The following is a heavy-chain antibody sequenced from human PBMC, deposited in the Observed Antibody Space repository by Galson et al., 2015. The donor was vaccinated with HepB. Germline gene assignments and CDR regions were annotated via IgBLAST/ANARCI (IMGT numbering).Heavy chain of an antibody. CDR1: ADIFSTYA. D-gene: IGHD3-10*01. V-gene: IGHV1-69*04. Sequence: SVKVSCKASADIFSTYAISWVRQAPGQGLEWMGRIIPSAVIAKYAQKVKGRATITADKSTSTAYMELSSLRSEDTAVYYCVRDLGWFGEMIDYWGQGTLVTVSS. J-gene: IGHJ4*02. CDR2: IIPSAVIA. CDR3: VRDLGWFGEMIDY.